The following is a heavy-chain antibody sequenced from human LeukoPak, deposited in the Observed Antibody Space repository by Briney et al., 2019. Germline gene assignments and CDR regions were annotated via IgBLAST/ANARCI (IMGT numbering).Heavy chain of an antibody. V-gene: IGHV4-59*02. Sequence: PSETLSLTCTVSGGSVRSYYWSWIRQPPGKGLEWIGYIYYSGSTNYNPSLKSRVTISVDKSKNQFSLKANSVTAADTAVYYCARDRFGELHWGQGTLVTVSS. CDR3: ARDRFGELH. CDR1: GGSVRSYY. CDR2: IYYSGST. J-gene: IGHJ4*02. D-gene: IGHD3-16*01.